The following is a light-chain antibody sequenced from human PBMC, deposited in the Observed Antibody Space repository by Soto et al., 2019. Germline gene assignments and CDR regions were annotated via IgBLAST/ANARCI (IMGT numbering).Light chain of an antibody. CDR2: DAS. V-gene: IGKV3-11*01. Sequence: EIVLTQSPATLSLSPGERATLSCRASQGVSSYFAWYQQKPGQAPRLLIYDASNRATGIPARFSGSGSGTDFTLTISSLEPEDFAVYYCQQRSNWPLLTFGGGTKVEIK. J-gene: IGKJ4*01. CDR3: QQRSNWPLLT. CDR1: QGVSSY.